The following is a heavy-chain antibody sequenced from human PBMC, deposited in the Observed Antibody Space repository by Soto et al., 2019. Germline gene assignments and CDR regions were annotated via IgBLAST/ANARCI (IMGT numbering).Heavy chain of an antibody. J-gene: IGHJ4*02. D-gene: IGHD3-3*01. CDR1: GFTFSNAW. V-gene: IGHV3-15*01. Sequence: PGGSLRLSCAASGFTFSNAWMSWVRQAPGKGLEWVGRIKSKTDGGTTDYAAPVKGRFTISGDDSKNTLYLQMNSLKTEDTAVYYCTTDSSLYYDFWSGYYTGTYFDYWGQGTLVTVSS. CDR2: IKSKTDGGTT. CDR3: TTDSSLYYDFWSGYYTGTYFDY.